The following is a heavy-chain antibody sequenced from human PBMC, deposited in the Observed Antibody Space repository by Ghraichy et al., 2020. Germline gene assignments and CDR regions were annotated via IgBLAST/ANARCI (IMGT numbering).Heavy chain of an antibody. J-gene: IGHJ6*03. V-gene: IGHV3-23*01. CDR3: AKVVDPEGSYHYMDV. D-gene: IGHD2-15*01. CDR1: GFTFSNYA. Sequence: GGSLRLSCAASGFTFSNYAMSWVRRAPGKGLEWVSTISGSGLSTYYADSVKGRFTISRDNSKNTLYVQMNSLRAEDTAIYYCAKVVDPEGSYHYMDVWGKGTTVTVSS. CDR2: ISGSGLST.